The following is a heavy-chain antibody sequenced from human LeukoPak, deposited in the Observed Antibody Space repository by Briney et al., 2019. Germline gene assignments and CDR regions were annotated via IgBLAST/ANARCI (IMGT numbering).Heavy chain of an antibody. CDR2: ISGSGGST. CDR1: GFTFSSYA. V-gene: IGHV3-23*01. J-gene: IGHJ4*02. Sequence: GGSLRLSCAASGFTFSSYAMSWVRQAPGKGLEWVSAISGSGGSTYYADSVKGRSTIPRDNFKNTLYVQINSLRAEDTAVYYCAKVRYYYGSEFDYWGQGTLVTVSS. CDR3: AKVRYYYGSEFDY. D-gene: IGHD3-10*01.